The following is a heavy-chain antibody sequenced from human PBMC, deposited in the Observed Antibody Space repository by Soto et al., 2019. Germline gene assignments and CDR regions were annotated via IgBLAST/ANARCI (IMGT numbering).Heavy chain of an antibody. V-gene: IGHV3-15*01. Sequence: GGSLRLSCSASGLTFDRAWASWVRQTPGRGLEWVGLIKTKTDGGTTDYAAAVQGRFSISKDDSQKTVYLHMSRLKTEDTAFYYCATTGYSNDGMFDSWGQGSLVTVSS. CDR3: ATTGYSNDGMFDS. D-gene: IGHD2-15*01. CDR1: GLTFDRAW. J-gene: IGHJ4*02. CDR2: IKTKTDGGTT.